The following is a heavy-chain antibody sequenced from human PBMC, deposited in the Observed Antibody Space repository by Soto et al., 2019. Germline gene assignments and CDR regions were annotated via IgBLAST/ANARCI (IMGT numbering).Heavy chain of an antibody. Sequence: AGRSRRLPCSASGFNCIIYAMSWARQAPGKGLEWVSPLSGRGGSTYYADSVKGRFTISSDNSKSTLFLQMNSLRTQDTAVSYCAKVRDTAMNMNFNYWGQGTLVTVSS. CDR3: AKVRDTAMNMNFNY. CDR2: LSGRGGST. CDR1: GFNCIIYA. D-gene: IGHD5-18*01. V-gene: IGHV3-23*01. J-gene: IGHJ4*02.